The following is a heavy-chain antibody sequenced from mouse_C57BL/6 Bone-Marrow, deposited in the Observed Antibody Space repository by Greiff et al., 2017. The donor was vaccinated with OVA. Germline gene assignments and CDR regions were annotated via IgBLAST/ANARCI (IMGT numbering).Heavy chain of an antibody. CDR3: ARSGYSNYPDY. CDR1: GYTFTSYW. J-gene: IGHJ2*01. Sequence: VKLVESGAELVKPGASVKLSCKASGYTFTSYWMHWVKQRPGQGLEWIGMIHPNSGSTNYNEKFKSKATLTVDKSSSTAYMQLSSLTSEDSAVYYCARSGYSNYPDYWGQGTTLTVSS. V-gene: IGHV1-64*01. CDR2: IHPNSGST. D-gene: IGHD2-5*01.